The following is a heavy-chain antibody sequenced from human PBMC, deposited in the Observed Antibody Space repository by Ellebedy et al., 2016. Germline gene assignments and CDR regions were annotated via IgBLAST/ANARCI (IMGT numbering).Heavy chain of an antibody. CDR2: IKSNTDDGTA. CDR1: GFTFRTAW. D-gene: IGHD5-18*01. CDR3: AAYRGYIYA. J-gene: IGHJ5*02. V-gene: IGHV3-15*01. Sequence: GGSLRLSCAASGFTFRTAWMSWVRQAPGKGLEWVGRIKSNTDDGTADYAAPVKGRFTISRDDSKNTLYLQMNSLETGDTAVYYCAAYRGYIYAWGQGTLVTVSS.